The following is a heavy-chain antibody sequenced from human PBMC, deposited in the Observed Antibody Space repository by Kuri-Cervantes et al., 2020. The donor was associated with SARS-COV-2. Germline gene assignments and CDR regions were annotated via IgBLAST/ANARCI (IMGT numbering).Heavy chain of an antibody. CDR2: MYGGGTT. D-gene: IGHD2-2*01. CDR1: GFTVSSNY. CDR3: ARGLIPAGPFDY. Sequence: GGSLRLSCAAPGFTVSSNYMSWVRQGPGKGLEWVSSMYGGGTTYYADSVRGRFTISRHNSRNTLYLQLTSLTNEDTAVYYCARGLIPAGPFDYWGQGSLVTVSS. J-gene: IGHJ4*02. V-gene: IGHV3-53*04.